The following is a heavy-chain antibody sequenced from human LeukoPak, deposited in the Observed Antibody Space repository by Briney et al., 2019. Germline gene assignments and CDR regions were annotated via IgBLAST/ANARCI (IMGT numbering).Heavy chain of an antibody. CDR2: INPNSGGT. CDR1: GYTFTGYY. D-gene: IGHD6-19*01. Sequence: ASVKVSCKASGYTFTGYYMHWVRQAPGQGLEWMGWINPNSGGTNYAQKFQGWVTMTRDTSISTAYMELSRLRSDDTAVYYCARDWLLSSGLDYWGQGTLVTVSS. J-gene: IGHJ4*02. CDR3: ARDWLLSSGLDY. V-gene: IGHV1-2*04.